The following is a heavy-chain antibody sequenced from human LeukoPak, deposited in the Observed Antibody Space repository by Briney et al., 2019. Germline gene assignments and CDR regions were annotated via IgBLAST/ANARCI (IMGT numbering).Heavy chain of an antibody. V-gene: IGHV3-48*03. CDR3: ARTCSSSWHPENDY. CDR2: ISSSGSTI. Sequence: PGGSLRLSCAASGFTFSSYEMNWVRQAPGKGLEWVSYISSSGSTIYYADSVKGRFTISRDNAKNSLYLQMNSLRAEDTAVYYCARTCSSSWHPENDYWGQGTLVTVSS. D-gene: IGHD6-13*01. CDR1: GFTFSSYE. J-gene: IGHJ4*02.